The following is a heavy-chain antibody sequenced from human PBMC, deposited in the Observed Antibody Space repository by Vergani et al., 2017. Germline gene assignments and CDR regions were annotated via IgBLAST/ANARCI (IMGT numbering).Heavy chain of an antibody. CDR1: GYTLTELS. Sequence: QVQLVQSGAEVKKPGASVKVSCKVSGYTLTELSMHWVRQAPGKGLEWMGGFEPEDGETIYPQKVQGRVTMTEDTSTDTAYMELISLRSAETAVYYCAFARPVPLYSSSPGNYYYYGMDVWGQGTTVTVSS. CDR2: FEPEDGET. D-gene: IGHD6-13*01. V-gene: IGHV1-24*01. CDR3: AFARPVPLYSSSPGNYYYYGMDV. J-gene: IGHJ6*02.